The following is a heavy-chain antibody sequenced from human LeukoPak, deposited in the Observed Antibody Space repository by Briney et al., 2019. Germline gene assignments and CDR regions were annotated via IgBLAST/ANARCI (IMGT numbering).Heavy chain of an antibody. D-gene: IGHD2-2*02. Sequence: SETLSLTCTVSGGSISSGGYYWSWIRQPPGKGLEWIGYIYHSGSTYYNPSLKSRVTISVDRSKNQFSLRLNSVTAADTAVYYCARVDSCSSSSCYTPGDYWGQGTLVTVSS. V-gene: IGHV4-30-2*01. CDR1: GGSISSGGYY. J-gene: IGHJ4*02. CDR3: ARVDSCSSSSCYTPGDY. CDR2: IYHSGST.